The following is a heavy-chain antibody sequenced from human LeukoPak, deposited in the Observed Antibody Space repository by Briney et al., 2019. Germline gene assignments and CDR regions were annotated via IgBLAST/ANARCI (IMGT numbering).Heavy chain of an antibody. D-gene: IGHD2-15*01. Sequence: MASETLSLTCTVSGGSISSSSYYWGWIRQPPGKGLEWIGSIYYSGSTYYNPSLKSRVTISVDTSKNQFSLKLSSVTAADTAVYYCARVVVAATAWFDPWGQGTLVTVSS. CDR2: IYYSGST. CDR3: ARVVVAATAWFDP. CDR1: GGSISSSSYY. J-gene: IGHJ5*02. V-gene: IGHV4-39*01.